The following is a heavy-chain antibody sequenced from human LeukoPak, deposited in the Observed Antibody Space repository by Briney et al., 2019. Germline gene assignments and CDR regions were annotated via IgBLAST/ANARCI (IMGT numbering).Heavy chain of an antibody. CDR3: ARVPSIAAAGDY. CDR2: INPNSGGT. Sequence: ASVKVSCKASGYTFTGYYMHWVRQAPGQGLEWMGWINPNSGGTNYAQKLQGRVTMTTDTSTSTAYMELRSLRSDDTAVYYCARVPSIAAAGDYWGQGTLVTVSS. J-gene: IGHJ4*02. CDR1: GYTFTGYY. D-gene: IGHD6-13*01. V-gene: IGHV1-2*02.